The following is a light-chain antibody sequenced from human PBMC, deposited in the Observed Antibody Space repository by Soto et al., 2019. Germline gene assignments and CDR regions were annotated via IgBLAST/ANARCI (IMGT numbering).Light chain of an antibody. J-gene: IGLJ1*01. V-gene: IGLV1-47*01. CDR2: RNN. CDR1: SSNIGTNY. Sequence: QSVLTQPPSVSGTPGQRVAISCSGSSSNIGTNYVYWYQQLPGTAPKLLIYRNNQRPSRVPGRFSGSKSGTSASLAISGLRSEDEGDYYCASWDDSLSGGEVFGTGTKVTVL. CDR3: ASWDDSLSGGEV.